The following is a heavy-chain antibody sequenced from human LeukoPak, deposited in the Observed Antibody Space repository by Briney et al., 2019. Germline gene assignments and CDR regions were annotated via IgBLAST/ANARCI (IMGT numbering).Heavy chain of an antibody. V-gene: IGHV1-69*04. J-gene: IGHJ5*02. CDR3: AREGVVPAADGGWFDP. D-gene: IGHD2-2*01. CDR2: IIPILGIA. CDR1: GGTFSSYT. Sequence: GASVKVSCKASGGTFSSYTISWVRQAPGQGLEWMGRIIPILGIANYAQKFQGRLTITADKSTSTAYMELSSLRSEDTAVYYCAREGVVPAADGGWFDPWGQGTLVTVSS.